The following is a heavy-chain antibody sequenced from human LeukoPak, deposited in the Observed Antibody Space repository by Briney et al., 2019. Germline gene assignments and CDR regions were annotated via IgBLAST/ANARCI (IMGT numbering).Heavy chain of an antibody. CDR3: ARLEAAAGHDAFDI. V-gene: IGHV1-8*03. J-gene: IGHJ3*02. CDR2: MNPNSGNT. CDR1: GYTLTGYF. D-gene: IGHD6-13*01. Sequence: ASVKVSCKASGYTLTGYFMYWVGQATGQGIEWMGWMNPNSGNTGYAQKFQGRVTITRNTSISTAYMELSSLRSEDTAVYYCARLEAAAGHDAFDIWGQGTMVTVSS.